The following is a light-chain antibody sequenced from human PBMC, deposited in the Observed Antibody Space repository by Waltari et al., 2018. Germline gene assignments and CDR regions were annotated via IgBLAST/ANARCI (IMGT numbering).Light chain of an antibody. Sequence: VVMTQSPLSLPITPGHPASISCRSSQSLVHSDGNTYLSWYHQKPGQPPRLLFYKVSNRDSGVPDRFSDSGAGTDFTLKISRVEAEDVGVYYCGQGTHWYSFGQGTKVEIE. CDR2: KVS. V-gene: IGKV2-30*02. CDR1: QSLVHSDGNTY. CDR3: GQGTHWYS. J-gene: IGKJ2*03.